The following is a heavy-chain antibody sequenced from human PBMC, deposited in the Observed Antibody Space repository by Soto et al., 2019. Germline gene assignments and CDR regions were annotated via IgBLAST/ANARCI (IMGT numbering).Heavy chain of an antibody. CDR3: VSWVSAHFDF. V-gene: IGHV6-1*01. CDR1: GDSVSSNSAA. D-gene: IGHD2-8*01. Sequence: SQTLSLTCVISGDSVSSNSAAWNWIRQSPSRGLEWLGRTYYRSKWYNDYAISVRSRITINPDTSKNQFSLQLNSVTPEDTALYYCVSWVSAHFDFWGLGTLVTVSS. J-gene: IGHJ4*02. CDR2: TYYRSKWYN.